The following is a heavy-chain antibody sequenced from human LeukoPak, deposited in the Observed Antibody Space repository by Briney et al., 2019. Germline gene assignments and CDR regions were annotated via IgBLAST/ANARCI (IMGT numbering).Heavy chain of an antibody. Sequence: ASVKVSCKASGYSFIGYFIHWVRQAPGQGLEWMGWIDSNSGETHYAQKFQGRFSMTKDTSIKTAYMELSSLRSDDTAIYYCARFWHCGFSTCWAVNGFDYWGQGTEVTVSP. CDR1: GYSFIGYF. V-gene: IGHV1-2*02. CDR3: ARFWHCGFSTCWAVNGFDY. D-gene: IGHD2-21*01. CDR2: IDSNSGET. J-gene: IGHJ3*01.